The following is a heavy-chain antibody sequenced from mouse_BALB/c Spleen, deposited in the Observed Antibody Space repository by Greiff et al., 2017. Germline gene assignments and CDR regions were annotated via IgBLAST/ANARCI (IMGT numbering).Heavy chain of an antibody. J-gene: IGHJ2*01. CDR1: GFTFSSFG. Sequence: DVKLVESGGGLVQPGGSRKLSCAASGFTFSSFGMHWVRQAPEKGLEWVAYISSGSSTIYYADTVKGRFTISRDNPKNTLFLQMTSLRSEDTAMYYCARGFVTTVVADYWGQGTTLTVSS. CDR2: ISSGSSTI. D-gene: IGHD1-1*01. CDR3: ARGFVTTVVADY. V-gene: IGHV5-17*02.